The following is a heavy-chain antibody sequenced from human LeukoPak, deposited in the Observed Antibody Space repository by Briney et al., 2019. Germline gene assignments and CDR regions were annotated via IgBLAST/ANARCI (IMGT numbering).Heavy chain of an antibody. V-gene: IGHV3-53*01. CDR1: GFTVSSNS. CDR3: AKADSSDHTTLHY. Sequence: GGSLRLSCTVSGFTVSSNSMSWVRQAPGKGLEWVSFIYSDNTHYSDSVKGRFTVSRDNSKNMLHLQMNSLRAEDTAVYYCAKADSSDHTTLHYWGQGTLVTVSS. J-gene: IGHJ4*02. D-gene: IGHD6-25*01. CDR2: IYSDNT.